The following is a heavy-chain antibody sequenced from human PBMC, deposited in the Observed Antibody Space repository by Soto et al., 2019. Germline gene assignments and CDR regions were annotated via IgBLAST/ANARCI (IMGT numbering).Heavy chain of an antibody. CDR3: ARDDGSEIDDI. J-gene: IGHJ3*02. CDR1: GGSISSYY. D-gene: IGHD3-10*01. Sequence: SETLCLTCTVSGGSISSYYWSWIRQPPGKGLEWIGYIYYSGSTNYNPSLKSRVTISVDTSKNQFSLKLSSVTAADTAVYYCARDDGSEIDDIWGQGTMDPGSS. CDR2: IYYSGST. V-gene: IGHV4-59*01.